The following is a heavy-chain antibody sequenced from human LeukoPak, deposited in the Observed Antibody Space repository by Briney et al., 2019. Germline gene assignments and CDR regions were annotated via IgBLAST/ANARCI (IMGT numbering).Heavy chain of an antibody. Sequence: PGGSLRLSCAASGFTFSSYAMSWVRQAPGKELEWVSSIGGSGGSTYYAGSVKGRFTISRDNSKNTLYLQMNSLRAEDTAVYYCAKVETAAAATLRGFDYWGQGTLVTVSS. CDR3: AKVETAAAATLRGFDY. V-gene: IGHV3-23*01. CDR2: IGGSGGST. J-gene: IGHJ4*02. D-gene: IGHD6-13*01. CDR1: GFTFSSYA.